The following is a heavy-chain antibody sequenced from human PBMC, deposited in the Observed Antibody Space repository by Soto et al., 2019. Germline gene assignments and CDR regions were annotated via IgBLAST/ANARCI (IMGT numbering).Heavy chain of an antibody. J-gene: IGHJ6*02. Sequence: GGSLRLSCAASGFTFSSYAMSWVRQAPGNGLEWVSAISGSGGSTYYADSVKGRFTISRDNSKNTLYLQMNSLRAEDTAVYYCAKDKAMEDGGNYGMDVWGQGTTVTVSS. CDR3: AKDKAMEDGGNYGMDV. CDR1: GFTFSSYA. CDR2: ISGSGGST. D-gene: IGHD1-1*01. V-gene: IGHV3-23*01.